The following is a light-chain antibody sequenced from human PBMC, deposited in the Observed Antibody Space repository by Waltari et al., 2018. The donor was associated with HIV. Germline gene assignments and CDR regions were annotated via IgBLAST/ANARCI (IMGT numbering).Light chain of an antibody. CDR3: CAYVGYGTKFV. J-gene: IGLJ1*01. V-gene: IGLV2-23*02. CDR2: AVE. Sequence: ARAQPPSVSGSPGQSTTISCADIDTNAVSWYQLHPGKAPKLILYAVERRPSGISSRFSGFRAGKNAYLKISGLQAEDEADYFCCAYVGYGTKFVFGTGTRVTVL. CDR1: DTNA.